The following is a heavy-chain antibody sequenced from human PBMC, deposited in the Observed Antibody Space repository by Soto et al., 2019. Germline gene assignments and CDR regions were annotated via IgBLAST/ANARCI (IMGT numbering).Heavy chain of an antibody. Sequence: EVQLVESGGDLVQPGGSLRLSCAASGFTFSDYWMHWVRQVPGKGLVCVSRINSDGSITSYADSVKGRFTVSRDNAKNTVYLQMNSLRAEDTAVYYCARDLTGSVFDFWGQGILVTVSS. J-gene: IGHJ4*02. CDR3: ARDLTGSVFDF. CDR1: GFTFSDYW. V-gene: IGHV3-74*01. D-gene: IGHD3-10*01. CDR2: INSDGSIT.